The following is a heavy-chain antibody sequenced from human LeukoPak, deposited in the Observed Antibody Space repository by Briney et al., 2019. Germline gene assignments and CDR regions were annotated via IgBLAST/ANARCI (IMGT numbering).Heavy chain of an antibody. D-gene: IGHD3-9*01. J-gene: IGHJ6*02. CDR2: MNPNSGNT. CDR3: ARGRYDILSPAHHYYYYYGMDV. CDR1: GYTFTSYD. V-gene: IGHV1-8*01. Sequence: ASVKVSCKASGYTFTSYDINWVRQATGQGLEWMGCMNPNSGNTGYAQKYQGRVTMTRNTSISTAYMELSSLRSEDTAVYYCARGRYDILSPAHHYYYYYGMDVWGQGTTVTVSS.